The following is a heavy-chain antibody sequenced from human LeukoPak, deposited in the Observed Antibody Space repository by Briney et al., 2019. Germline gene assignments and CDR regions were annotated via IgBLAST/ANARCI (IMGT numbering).Heavy chain of an antibody. Sequence: SETLSLTCTVSGGSISTSNYYWGWIRQPPGKGLEWIGNIFYSGSTYYSPSLRSRVTISLDTSRNQFSLKLNSVTAADTAVYYCARRTIAAAGTPFDYWGQGTLVTVSS. D-gene: IGHD6-13*01. CDR3: ARRTIAAAGTPFDY. CDR1: GGSISTSNYY. CDR2: IFYSGST. V-gene: IGHV4-39*07. J-gene: IGHJ4*02.